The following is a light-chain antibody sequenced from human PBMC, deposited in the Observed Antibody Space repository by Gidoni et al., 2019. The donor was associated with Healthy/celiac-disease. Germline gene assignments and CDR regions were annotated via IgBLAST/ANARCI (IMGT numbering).Light chain of an antibody. J-gene: IGLJ2*01. V-gene: IGLV3-1*01. CDR2: QDS. Sequence: SYQLTQPPSVSVSPGQTASITCSGDKLRDKYACWYKQKPGQSPVLVIYQDSKRPSGIPERFSGSNSGNTATLTISGTQAMDEADYYCQAWDSSLVVFGGGTKLTVL. CDR3: QAWDSSLVV. CDR1: KLRDKY.